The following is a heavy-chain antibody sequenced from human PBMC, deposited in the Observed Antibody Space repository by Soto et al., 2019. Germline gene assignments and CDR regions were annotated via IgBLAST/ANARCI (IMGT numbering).Heavy chain of an antibody. V-gene: IGHV1-69*01. CDR2: LLPIFGTT. Sequence: QVQLVQSGAEVKKPGSSVKVSCKASGVTLSDYPINWVRQAPGHGLGWMGGLLPIFGTTIYAQKFHGRLTITADESTNTADMELSDLRPEDTAIFYCARGYCVYATCNNWILNWLDPWGQGTLVTVSS. D-gene: IGHD2-15*01. J-gene: IGHJ5*02. CDR3: ARGYCVYATCNNWILNWLDP. CDR1: GVTLSDYP.